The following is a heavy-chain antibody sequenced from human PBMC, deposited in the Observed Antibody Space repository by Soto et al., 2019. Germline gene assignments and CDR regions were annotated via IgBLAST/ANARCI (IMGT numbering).Heavy chain of an antibody. D-gene: IGHD3-3*02. CDR3: VREKRGSNNIFNVYGMEV. V-gene: IGHV1-69*13. CDR1: GGTFSSYA. J-gene: IGHJ6*02. CDR2: IIPIFGTA. Sequence: SVKVSCKASGGTFSSYAISWVRQAPGQGLEWMGGIIPIFGTANYAQKFQGRVTITADESTSTAYMELSRLRSEDTAVYYCVREKRGSNNIFNVYGMEVWGQGTTATVSS.